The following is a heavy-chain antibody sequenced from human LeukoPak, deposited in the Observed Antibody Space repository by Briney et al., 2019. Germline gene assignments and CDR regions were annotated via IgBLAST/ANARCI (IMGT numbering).Heavy chain of an antibody. J-gene: IGHJ4*02. D-gene: IGHD2-15*01. CDR3: ASAGRYCSGGSCYSKGFDY. CDR1: GFTFSSYS. Sequence: PGGSLSLSCAASGFTFSSYSMNWVRQAPGKGLEWVSSISSSSSYIYYADSVKGRFTISRDNAKNSLYLQMNSLRAEDTAVYYCASAGRYCSGGSCYSKGFDYWGQGTLVTVSS. V-gene: IGHV3-21*01. CDR2: ISSSSSYI.